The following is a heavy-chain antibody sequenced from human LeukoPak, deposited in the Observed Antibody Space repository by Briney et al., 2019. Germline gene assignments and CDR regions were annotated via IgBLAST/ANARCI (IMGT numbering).Heavy chain of an antibody. V-gene: IGHV3-48*02. J-gene: IGHJ4*02. Sequence: GGSLRLSCAASGFTFSTYSINWVRQGPGKGLEWVSYISSTSRTIYYAGSVKGRFTISRDNAKNSLYLQMNSLRDEDTAVYYCARDYYGSGSYYNGFIDYWGQGTLVTVSS. CDR2: ISSTSRTI. CDR3: ARDYYGSGSYYNGFIDY. CDR1: GFTFSTYS. D-gene: IGHD3-10*01.